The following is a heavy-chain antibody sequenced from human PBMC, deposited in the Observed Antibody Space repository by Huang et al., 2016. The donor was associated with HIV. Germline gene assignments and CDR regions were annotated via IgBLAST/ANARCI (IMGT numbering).Heavy chain of an antibody. V-gene: IGHV3-30*18. CDR2: IADDAKTK. CDR1: GFTFSRYG. J-gene: IGHJ4*02. D-gene: IGHD6-13*01. CDR3: AKGGSAAAVLDF. Sequence: QVQLVESGGGVVQPGRSLRIFCAASGFTFSRYGMHWVRQAPGKGREGVAVIADDAKTKYYADSVKGRFSIARDNSKTTVYLQLNSLRLEDTAVYYCAKGGSAAAVLDFWGQGTLVTVSS.